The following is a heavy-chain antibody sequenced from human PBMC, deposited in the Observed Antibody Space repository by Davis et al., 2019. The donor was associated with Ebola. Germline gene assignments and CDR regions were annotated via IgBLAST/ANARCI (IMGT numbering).Heavy chain of an antibody. Sequence: GESLKISCKGSGYSFTSYWISWVRQMPGKGLEWMGRIDPSDSYTNYSPSFQGHVTISADKSISTAYLQWSSLKASDTAMYYCASVAGTWFDPWDQGTLVTVSS. CDR2: IDPSDSYT. D-gene: IGHD6-19*01. CDR3: ASVAGTWFDP. CDR1: GYSFTSYW. J-gene: IGHJ5*02. V-gene: IGHV5-10-1*01.